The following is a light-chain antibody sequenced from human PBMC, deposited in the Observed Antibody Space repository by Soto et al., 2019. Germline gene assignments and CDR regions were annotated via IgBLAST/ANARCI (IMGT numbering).Light chain of an antibody. V-gene: IGKV1-5*01. CDR2: DAS. CDR1: QSLDKW. Sequence: DIQMTQSPSTLSASVGDRVSISCRASQSLDKWLAWYQQKPGEAPKLLVSDASNLESGVSSRSTGSGSGTEFTLAISSLQPDDFATYYCQQYTRYPYTFGQGTKLEIK. CDR3: QQYTRYPYT. J-gene: IGKJ2*01.